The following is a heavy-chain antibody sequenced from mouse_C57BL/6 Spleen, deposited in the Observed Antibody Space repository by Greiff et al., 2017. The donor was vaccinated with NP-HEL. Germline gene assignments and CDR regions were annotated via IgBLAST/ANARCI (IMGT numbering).Heavy chain of an antibody. CDR3: ALTGYYGSSKETYYFDY. D-gene: IGHD1-1*01. Sequence: QVTLQVSGPGILQPSQTLSLTCSFSGFSLRPFGMGVGWLRQPSGQGLVWLAHIWWDDAKYYNPALKSRLPISKDTSKNQVFLKIANVDTADTATYYGALTGYYGSSKETYYFDYWGQGTTLTVSS. J-gene: IGHJ2*01. CDR2: IWWDDAK. CDR1: GFSLRPFGMG. V-gene: IGHV8-8*01.